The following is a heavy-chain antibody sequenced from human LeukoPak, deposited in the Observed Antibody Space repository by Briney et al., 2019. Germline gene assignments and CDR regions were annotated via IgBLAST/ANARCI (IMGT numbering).Heavy chain of an antibody. CDR1: GFTFSSYA. V-gene: IGHV3-23*01. J-gene: IGHJ5*02. D-gene: IGHD3-22*01. CDR3: AKDFDSRGYYAWFDP. Sequence: GGSLRLSCAASGFTFSSYAMSWVRQAPGKGLEWVSAISGSGGSTYYADSVKGRFTISRDNSKNTLYLQMNSLRAEDTAVYYCAKDFDSRGYYAWFDPWGQGTLVTVSS. CDR2: ISGSGGST.